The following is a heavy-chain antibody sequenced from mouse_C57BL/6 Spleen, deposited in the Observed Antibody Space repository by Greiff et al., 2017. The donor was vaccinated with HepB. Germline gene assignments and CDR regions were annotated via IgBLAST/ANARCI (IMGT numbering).Heavy chain of an antibody. CDR2: IYPGDGDT. V-gene: IGHV1-80*01. CDR1: GYAFSSYW. CDR3: ARLGYYGSRNFDV. D-gene: IGHD1-1*01. J-gene: IGHJ1*03. Sequence: VQGVESGAELVKPGASVKISCKASGYAFSSYWMNWVKQRPGKGLEWIGQIYPGDGDTNYNGKFKGKATLTAEKSSSTAYMQLSSLTSEDSAVYFCARLGYYGSRNFDVWGTGTTVTVSS.